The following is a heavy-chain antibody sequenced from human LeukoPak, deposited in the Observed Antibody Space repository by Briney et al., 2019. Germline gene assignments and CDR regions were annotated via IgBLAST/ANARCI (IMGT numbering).Heavy chain of an antibody. V-gene: IGHV3-7*01. D-gene: IGHD1-26*01. CDR1: GFTSSSYW. J-gene: IGHJ4*02. CDR3: AKDEGRVGAPKGLDY. CDR2: IKQDGSEK. Sequence: GGSLRLSCAASGFTSSSYWMSWVRQAPGKGLEWVANIKQDGSEKNYVDSVKGRFTISRDNAKNSLYLQMNSLRAEDTAVYYCAKDEGRVGAPKGLDYWGQGTLVTVSS.